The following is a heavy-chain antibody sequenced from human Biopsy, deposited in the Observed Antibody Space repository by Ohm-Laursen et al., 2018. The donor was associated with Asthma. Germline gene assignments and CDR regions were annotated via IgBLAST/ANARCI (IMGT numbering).Heavy chain of an antibody. CDR3: ARKARHGDYDFDY. V-gene: IGHV3-33*08. J-gene: IGHJ4*02. D-gene: IGHD4-17*01. Sequence: SLRLSCAASGFIFSNYALHWVRQAPGKGLEWVAVIWYDGSNKYYADSVKGRFTISRDNSKNTLYLQMNSLRAEDTAVYYCARKARHGDYDFDYWGQGTLVTVSS. CDR1: GFIFSNYA. CDR2: IWYDGSNK.